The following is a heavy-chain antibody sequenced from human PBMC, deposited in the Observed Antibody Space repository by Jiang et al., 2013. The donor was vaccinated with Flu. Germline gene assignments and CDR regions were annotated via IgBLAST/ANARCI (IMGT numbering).Heavy chain of an antibody. CDR2: IDPSAGIA. Sequence: QLVESGAEVKKPGASVQVSCQASGYSFTSYHMHWVRQAPGQGLEWMGIIDPSAGIANYAQKFQGRVTMTRDTSTSTFDMELSSLRSDDTAVYYCSILSPDQNRIDFWGQGTLVTVSS. CDR3: SILSPDQNRIDF. J-gene: IGHJ4*02. V-gene: IGHV1-46*01. CDR1: GYSFTSYH. D-gene: IGHD1-14*01.